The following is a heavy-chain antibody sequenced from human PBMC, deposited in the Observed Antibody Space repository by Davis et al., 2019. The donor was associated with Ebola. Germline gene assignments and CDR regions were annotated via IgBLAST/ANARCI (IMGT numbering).Heavy chain of an antibody. CDR3: ARPIPDCTPGVCNYFFDN. V-gene: IGHV5-51*01. D-gene: IGHD2-8*01. CDR1: GYSFSTHW. Sequence: PGGSLRLSCKASGYSFSTHWIGWVRQVPGKGLEWMGIIHPSDSDTRYSPSFQGQVTFSVDKSDNTAYLHRSTLKASDTATYYCARPIPDCTPGVCNYFFDNWGQGTLVTVSA. J-gene: IGHJ4*02. CDR2: IHPSDSDT.